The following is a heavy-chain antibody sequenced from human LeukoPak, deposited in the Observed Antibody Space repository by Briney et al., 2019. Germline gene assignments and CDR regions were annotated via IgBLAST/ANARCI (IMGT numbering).Heavy chain of an antibody. V-gene: IGHV1-69*13. J-gene: IGHJ5*02. D-gene: IGHD3-10*01. CDR1: GGTFSSYA. CDR3: ARGRLWFGELLRDWFDP. CDR2: IIPIFGTA. Sequence: SVKVSCKASGGTFSSYAISWVRQAPGQGLEWMGGIIPIFGTANYAQKFQGRVTITADESTSTAYMELSSLRSEDTAVYYCARGRLWFGELLRDWFDPWGQGTLVTVSS.